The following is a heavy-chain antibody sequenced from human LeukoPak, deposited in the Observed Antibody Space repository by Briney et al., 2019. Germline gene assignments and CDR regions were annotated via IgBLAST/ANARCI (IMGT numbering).Heavy chain of an antibody. CDR3: ATTVTTGYYYGMDV. CDR2: IYYSGST. V-gene: IGHV4-39*07. Sequence: SETLSLTCTVSGGSISSSSYYWGWIRQPPGKGLEWIGSIYYSGSTYYNPSLKSRVTISVDTSKNQFSLKLSSVTAADTAVYYCATTVTTGYYYGMDVWGQGTTVTVSS. CDR1: GGSISSSSYY. D-gene: IGHD4-17*01. J-gene: IGHJ6*02.